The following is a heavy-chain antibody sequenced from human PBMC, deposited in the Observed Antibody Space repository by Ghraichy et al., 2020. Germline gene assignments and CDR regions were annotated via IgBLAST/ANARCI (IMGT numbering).Heavy chain of an antibody. Sequence: SETLSLTCTVSGGSISSYYWSWIRQPPGKGLEWIGYIYYSGSTNYNPSLKSRVTISVDTSKNQFSLKLSSVTAADTAVYYCARGDDCSSTSCFPGQAAEYFQHWGQGTLVTVSS. CDR2: IYYSGST. CDR1: GGSISSYY. D-gene: IGHD2-2*01. CDR3: ARGDDCSSTSCFPGQAAEYFQH. J-gene: IGHJ1*01. V-gene: IGHV4-59*08.